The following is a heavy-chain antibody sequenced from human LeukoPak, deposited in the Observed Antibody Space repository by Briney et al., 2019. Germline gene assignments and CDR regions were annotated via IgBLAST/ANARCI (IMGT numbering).Heavy chain of an antibody. CDR1: GFTFSSYA. CDR3: AKAAGYSSSSGPQDY. V-gene: IGHV3-64*01. Sequence: PGGSLRLSCAASGFTFSSYAMHWVRQAPGKGLEYVSAISSNGGSTYYANSVKGRFTISRDNSKNTLYLQMGSLRAEDMAVYYCAKAAGYSSSSGPQDYWGQGTLVTVSS. D-gene: IGHD6-6*01. CDR2: ISSNGGST. J-gene: IGHJ4*02.